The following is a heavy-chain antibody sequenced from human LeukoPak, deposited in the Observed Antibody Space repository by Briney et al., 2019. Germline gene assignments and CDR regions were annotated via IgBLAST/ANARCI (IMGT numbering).Heavy chain of an antibody. Sequence: GGSLRLSCAASGFTFSTYNMNWVRQAPGKGLEWVSYIRSSSSLIYYADSVKGRFTISRDNAKNSLYLQMNSLRAEDTAVYYCARDLEDKWLGPIDYWGQGTLVTVSS. V-gene: IGHV3-48*01. D-gene: IGHD6-19*01. J-gene: IGHJ4*02. CDR3: ARDLEDKWLGPIDY. CDR1: GFTFSTYN. CDR2: IRSSSSLI.